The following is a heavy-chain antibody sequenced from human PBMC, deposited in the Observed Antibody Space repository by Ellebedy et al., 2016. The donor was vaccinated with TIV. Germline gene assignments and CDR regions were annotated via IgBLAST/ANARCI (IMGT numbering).Heavy chain of an antibody. J-gene: IGHJ5*02. CDR1: GGSFSGYY. V-gene: IGHV4-34*01. CDR3: ARGWRVGATRRMYWFDP. CDR2: INHSGGT. D-gene: IGHD1-26*01. Sequence: MPSETLSLTCAVYGGSFSGYYWSRIRQPPGKGLEWIGEINHSGGTNYNASLKSRVTIAVDTSKTQFSLNLSSVTAADTAVYYCARGWRVGATRRMYWFDPWGQGTLVTVSS.